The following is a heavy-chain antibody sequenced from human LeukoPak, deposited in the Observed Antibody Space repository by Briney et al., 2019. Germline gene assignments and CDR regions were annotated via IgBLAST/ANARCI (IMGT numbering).Heavy chain of an antibody. V-gene: IGHV4-59*12. CDR3: ARDQKPGWYFDL. CDR1: GGSISSYY. Sequence: KASETLSLTCTVSGGSISSYYWSWIRQPPGKGLEWIGYIYYSGSTNYNPSLKSRVTISVDTSKNQFSLKLSSVTAADTAVYYCARDQKPGWYFDLWGRGTLVTVSS. CDR2: IYYSGST. J-gene: IGHJ2*01. D-gene: IGHD1-14*01.